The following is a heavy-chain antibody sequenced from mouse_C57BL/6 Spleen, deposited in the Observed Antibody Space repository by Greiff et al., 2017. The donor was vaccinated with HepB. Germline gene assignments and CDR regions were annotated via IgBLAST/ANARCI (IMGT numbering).Heavy chain of an antibody. CDR1: GFTFSSYA. V-gene: IGHV5-4*01. Sequence: EVQGVESGGGLVKPGGSLKLSCAASGFTFSSYAMSWVRQTPEKRLEWVATISDGGSYTYYPDNVKGRFTISRDNAKNNLYLQMSHLKSEDTAMYYCARELLMNYFDYWGQGTTLTVSS. CDR3: ARELLMNYFDY. D-gene: IGHD1-1*01. CDR2: ISDGGSYT. J-gene: IGHJ2*01.